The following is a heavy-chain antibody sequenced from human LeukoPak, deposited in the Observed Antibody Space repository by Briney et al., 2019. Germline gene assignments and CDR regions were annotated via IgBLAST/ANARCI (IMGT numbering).Heavy chain of an antibody. D-gene: IGHD3-22*01. V-gene: IGHV3-33*01. Sequence: GGSLRLSCAASGFTFSNYGMHWVRQAPGKGLECVAVLWYDGSNKYYADSVRGRFTISRDNSENTLNLQMNSLRAEDTAVYYCARARTYDNTGYLNYWGQGTLVTVSS. CDR1: GFTFSNYG. CDR2: LWYDGSNK. J-gene: IGHJ4*02. CDR3: ARARTYDNTGYLNY.